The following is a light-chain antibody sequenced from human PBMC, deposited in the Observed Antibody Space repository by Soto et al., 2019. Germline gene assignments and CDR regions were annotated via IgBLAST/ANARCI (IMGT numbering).Light chain of an antibody. Sequence: QSALTQPASVSGSPGQSITISCTGTSSDVGGYNYVSWYQQHPGKAPKLLIYEVSNRPSGLSNRCSGSKSANTASLTISGLQDEDEADYSCSSYTSDSTWVFGGGTKLTVL. CDR2: EVS. V-gene: IGLV2-14*01. CDR1: SSDVGGYNY. CDR3: SSYTSDSTWV. J-gene: IGLJ3*02.